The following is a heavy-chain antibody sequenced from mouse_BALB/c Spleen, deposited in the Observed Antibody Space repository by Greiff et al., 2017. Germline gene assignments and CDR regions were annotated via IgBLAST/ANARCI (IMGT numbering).Heavy chain of an antibody. D-gene: IGHD2-1*01. CDR1: GYTFTDYY. V-gene: IGHV1-77*01. CDR2: IYPGSGNT. CDR3: ARVYYGNVFAY. J-gene: IGHJ3*01. Sequence: VQLQQSGAELARPGASVKLSCKASGYTFTDYYINWVKQRTGQGLEWIGEIYPGSGNTYYNEKFKGKATLTADKSSSTAYMQLSSLTSEDSAVYFCARVYYGNVFAYWGQGTLVTVSA.